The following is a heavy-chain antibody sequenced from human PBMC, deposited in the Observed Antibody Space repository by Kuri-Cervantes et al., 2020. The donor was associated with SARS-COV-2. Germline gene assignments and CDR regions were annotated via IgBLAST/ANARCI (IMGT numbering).Heavy chain of an antibody. CDR2: INPNSGGT. J-gene: IGHJ5*02. CDR3: ATWPPGDNWFDP. Sequence: ASVKVSCKASGYTFTGYYMHWVRQAPGQGLEWMGWINPNSGGTNYAQKFQGRVTMTRDTSTDTAYMELSSLRSEDTAVYYCATWPPGDNWFDPWGQGTLVTVSS. D-gene: IGHD3-16*01. V-gene: IGHV1-2*02. CDR1: GYTFTGYY.